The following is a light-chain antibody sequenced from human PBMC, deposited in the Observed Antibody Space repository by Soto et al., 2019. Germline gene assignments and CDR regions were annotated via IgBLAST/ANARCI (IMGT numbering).Light chain of an antibody. Sequence: DIQMTQSPSSVSASVGDRVIITCRASQGISSWIVWYQQRPGKAPNLLICPASGLQSGVPSRFTGSGFGTDFTLTISSLQPEDSATYYCQQADSFPWTFGQGTKVEI. J-gene: IGKJ1*01. V-gene: IGKV1D-12*01. CDR2: PAS. CDR3: QQADSFPWT. CDR1: QGISSW.